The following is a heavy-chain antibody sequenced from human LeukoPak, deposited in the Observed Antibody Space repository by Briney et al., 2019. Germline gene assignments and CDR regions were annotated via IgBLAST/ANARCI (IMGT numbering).Heavy chain of an antibody. D-gene: IGHD1-26*01. J-gene: IGHJ3*02. CDR3: AREVGAFDI. Sequence: PGGSLRLSCAASGFTFTIYEMNWVRQAPGKGLEWVSYISSSRSNTIYYADSVKGRFTISRDDAKNSLYLQMNSLRAEDTAVYYCAREVGAFDIWDQGTMVTVPS. CDR1: GFTFTIYE. V-gene: IGHV3-48*03. CDR2: ISSSRSNTI.